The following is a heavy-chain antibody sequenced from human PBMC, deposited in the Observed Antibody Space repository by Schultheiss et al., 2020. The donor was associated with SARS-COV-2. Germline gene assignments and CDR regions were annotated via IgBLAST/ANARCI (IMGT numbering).Heavy chain of an antibody. J-gene: IGHJ1*01. CDR3: AVTLRADRSGSAEYFQH. CDR1: GGSVSSGSYY. CDR2: IYHSGST. Sequence: SETLSLTCTVSGGSVSSGSYYWSWIRQPPGKGLEWIGEIYHSGSTNYNPSLKSRVTISVDTSKNQFSLKLSSVTAADTAVYYCAVTLRADRSGSAEYFQHWGQGTLVTVSS. D-gene: IGHD2-15*01. V-gene: IGHV4-61*01.